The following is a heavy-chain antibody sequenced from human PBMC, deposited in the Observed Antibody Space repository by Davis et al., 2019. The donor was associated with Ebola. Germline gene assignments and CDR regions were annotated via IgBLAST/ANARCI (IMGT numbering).Heavy chain of an antibody. J-gene: IGHJ2*01. CDR2: IGTLDDT. CDR1: GFTFSIFD. CDR3: ARDGDDLGVPGPFGYLNL. Sequence: PGGSLRPSCAASGFTFSIFDMHWVRQGPGKGLEWVSSIGTLDDTYYSDSVRGRFTISRENAKNSLYLQMNSLTAGDTAVYYCARDGDDLGVPGPFGYLNLWGRGILVTVSS. D-gene: IGHD5-12*01. V-gene: IGHV3-13*01.